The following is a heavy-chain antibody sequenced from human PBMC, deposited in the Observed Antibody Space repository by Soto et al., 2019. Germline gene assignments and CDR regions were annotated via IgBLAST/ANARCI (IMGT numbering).Heavy chain of an antibody. CDR1: GYTFTGYY. J-gene: IGHJ5*02. CDR2: INPNFGSA. Sequence: ASVKVSCKASGYTFTGYYMHWVRQAPGQGLEWMGGINPNFGSANYAQKFQGWVTMTTDTSTSTAYMELSSLRSEDTAVYYCARGTPVWFDPWGQGTLVTVSS. D-gene: IGHD3-10*01. CDR3: ARGTPVWFDP. V-gene: IGHV1-2*04.